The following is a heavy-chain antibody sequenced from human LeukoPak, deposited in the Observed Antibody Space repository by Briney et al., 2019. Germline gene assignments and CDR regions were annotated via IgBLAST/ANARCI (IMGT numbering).Heavy chain of an antibody. J-gene: IGHJ4*02. CDR1: GFTFSSYS. Sequence: GGSLRLSCAASGFTFSSYSMNWVRQAPGKGLEWVSSLSTSSSYIYYADSVKGRFTISRDNAKNSLYLQMNSLRAEDTAVYYCARDLRAAAGMMGFDYWGQGTLVTVSS. CDR2: LSTSSSYI. D-gene: IGHD6-13*01. V-gene: IGHV3-21*01. CDR3: ARDLRAAAGMMGFDY.